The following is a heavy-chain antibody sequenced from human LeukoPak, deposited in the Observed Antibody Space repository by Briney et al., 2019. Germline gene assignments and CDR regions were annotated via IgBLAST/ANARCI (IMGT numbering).Heavy chain of an antibody. CDR3: AKSMITFGGVIVTPFDY. CDR1: GFTFSSYS. Sequence: GGSLRLSCAASGFTFSSYSMNWVRQAPGKGLEWVSSISSSSSYIYYADSVKGRFTISRDNSKNTLYLQMNSLRAEDTAVYYCAKSMITFGGVIVTPFDYWGQGTLVTVSS. D-gene: IGHD3-16*02. V-gene: IGHV3-21*04. CDR2: ISSSSSYI. J-gene: IGHJ4*02.